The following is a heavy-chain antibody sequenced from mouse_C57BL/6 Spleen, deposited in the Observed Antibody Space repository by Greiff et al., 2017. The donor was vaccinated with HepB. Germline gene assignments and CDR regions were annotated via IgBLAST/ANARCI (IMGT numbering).Heavy chain of an antibody. V-gene: IGHV14-2*01. CDR1: GFNIKDYC. CDR3: ARDGVLALEYFDV. Sequence: VQLQQSGAELVKPGASVKFSCTASGFNIKDYCMHWVKQRPEKGLEWIGRIDPEDGETNYAAKFQGKATITADTSSNTAYLQLSSLTSEDTAVYYCARDGVLALEYFDVWGTGTTVTVSS. D-gene: IGHD1-1*01. CDR2: IDPEDGET. J-gene: IGHJ1*03.